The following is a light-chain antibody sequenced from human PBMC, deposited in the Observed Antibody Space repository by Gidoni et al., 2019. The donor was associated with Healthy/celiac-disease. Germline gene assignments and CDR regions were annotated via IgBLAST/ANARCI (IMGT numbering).Light chain of an antibody. V-gene: IGLV2-14*03. CDR3: SSYTSSSTVV. CDR1: SSDVGGYNY. J-gene: IGLJ2*01. Sequence: QSALTQPASVSGSPGQSINISCTGTSSDVGGYNYVSWYPQHPGKAPKLMIYDVSNRPSGVSNRFSGSKSGNTASLTISGLQAEDEADYYCSSYTSSSTVVFGGGTKLTVL. CDR2: DVS.